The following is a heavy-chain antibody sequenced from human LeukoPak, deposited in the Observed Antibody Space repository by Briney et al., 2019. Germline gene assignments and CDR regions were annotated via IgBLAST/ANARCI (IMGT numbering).Heavy chain of an antibody. Sequence: GESLKISCKGSGYSFTSYWIGWVRQMPGKGLEWMGSIYCGDSDTRYSPSFQGQVTISADKSISTAYLQWNSLKASDSAMYYCARGAMSDEYFFDFWGQGTLVTVSS. CDR3: ARGAMSDEYFFDF. V-gene: IGHV5-51*01. J-gene: IGHJ4*02. CDR2: IYCGDSDT. CDR1: GYSFTSYW. D-gene: IGHD1-26*01.